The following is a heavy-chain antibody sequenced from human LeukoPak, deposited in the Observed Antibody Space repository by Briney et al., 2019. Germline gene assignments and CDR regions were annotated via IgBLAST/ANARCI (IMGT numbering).Heavy chain of an antibody. V-gene: IGHV4-34*01. CDR1: GGSISSYY. D-gene: IGHD3-10*01. CDR3: ARGLWFPSHY. J-gene: IGHJ4*02. CDR2: INHSGST. Sequence: PSETLSLTCTVSGGSISSYYWSWIRQPPGKGLEWIGEINHSGSTNYNPSLRSRVTISVDASKNQFSLKLSSVTAADTAVYYCARGLWFPSHYWGQGTLVTVSS.